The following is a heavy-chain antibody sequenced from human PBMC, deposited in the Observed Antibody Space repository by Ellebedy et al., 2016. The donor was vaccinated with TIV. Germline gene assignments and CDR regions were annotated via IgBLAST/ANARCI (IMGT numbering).Heavy chain of an antibody. V-gene: IGHV3-66*01. D-gene: IGHD4-17*01. J-gene: IGHJ4*02. Sequence: GESLKIPCAASGFTFSSYAMSWVRQAPGRGLEWVSIIYSGGGTYYADSVKGRFTISRDNSKNTLYLQMNSLRAEDTAVYYCASRPNGDFHFLDYWGQGTLVTVSS. CDR3: ASRPNGDFHFLDY. CDR1: GFTFSSYA. CDR2: IYSGGGT.